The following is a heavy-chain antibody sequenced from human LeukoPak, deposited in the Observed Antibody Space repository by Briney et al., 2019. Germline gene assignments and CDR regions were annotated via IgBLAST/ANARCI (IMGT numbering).Heavy chain of an antibody. CDR1: GASMSSGDYW. Sequence: PSETLSLTCTASGASMSSGDYWWAWMRQPPGKELDWIGSVYRSGNSLYNPSLKSRVTASPAPSRSQFSLKLTSVTAADTAIYYRARHSWGPGYPFDYWGQGTLVTVSS. J-gene: IGHJ4*02. CDR2: VYRSGNS. CDR3: ARHSWGPGYPFDY. V-gene: IGHV4-39*01. D-gene: IGHD3-9*01.